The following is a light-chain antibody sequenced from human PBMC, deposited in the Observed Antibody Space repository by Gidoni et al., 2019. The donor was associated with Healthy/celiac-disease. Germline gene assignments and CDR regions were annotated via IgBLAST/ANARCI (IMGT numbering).Light chain of an antibody. J-gene: IGLJ1*01. CDR2: EFS. CDR3: SSYTSSSTYV. V-gene: IGLV2-14*01. CDR1: SSDVGGYNY. Sequence: QSALTQPASVSGSPGQSIPISCTGTSSDVGGYNYVSWYQQHPGKAPKLMIYEFSNRPSGVSNRFSGSKSGNTASLTISGLQAEDEADYYCSSYTSSSTYVFGTGTKVTVL.